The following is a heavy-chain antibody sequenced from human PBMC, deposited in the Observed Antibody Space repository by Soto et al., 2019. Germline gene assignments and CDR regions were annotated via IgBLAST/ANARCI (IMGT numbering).Heavy chain of an antibody. CDR1: GFSLSTSGVG. V-gene: IGHV2-5*02. J-gene: IGHJ1*01. CDR3: AHRGYYYDSSGYYSAAEYFQH. Sequence: QITLKESGPTLVKPTQTLTLTCTFSGFSLSTSGVGVGWIRQPPGKALEWLALIYWDDDKRYSPSLKSRLTITNATSHNKVFLSXTTMDPVDTATSYCAHRGYYYDSSGYYSAAEYFQHWGQGPLVTVSS. CDR2: IYWDDDK. D-gene: IGHD3-22*01.